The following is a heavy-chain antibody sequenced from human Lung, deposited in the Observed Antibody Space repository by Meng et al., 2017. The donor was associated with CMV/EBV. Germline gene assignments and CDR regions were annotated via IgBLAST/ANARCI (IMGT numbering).Heavy chain of an antibody. Sequence: SCAASGFTFSDYSLNWVRQAPGKGLEWISYISFSGTTMCYADSVKGRFTISRDYAKNSLYLQMNSLRAEDTAVYYCARNWGYNDGTSYYWGMFDYWXQGTLVTVSS. CDR1: GFTFSDYS. CDR2: ISFSGTTM. CDR3: ARNWGYNDGTSYYWGMFDY. D-gene: IGHD3-22*01. V-gene: IGHV3-48*04. J-gene: IGHJ4*02.